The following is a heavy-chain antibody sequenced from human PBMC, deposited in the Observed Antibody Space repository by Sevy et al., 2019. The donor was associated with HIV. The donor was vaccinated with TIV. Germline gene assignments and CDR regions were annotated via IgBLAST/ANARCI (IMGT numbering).Heavy chain of an antibody. CDR3: GRDSDFVVVVAATGFGY. Sequence: GGSLRLSCAASGFTFSSYAMHWVRQAPGKGLEWVAVISYDGSNKYYADSVKGRFTISRDNSKNTLYLQMNSLRAEDTAVFFCGRDSDFVVVVAATGFGYLGQGTLGNVSS. CDR2: ISYDGSNK. CDR1: GFTFSSYA. J-gene: IGHJ4*02. D-gene: IGHD2-15*01. V-gene: IGHV3-30-3*01.